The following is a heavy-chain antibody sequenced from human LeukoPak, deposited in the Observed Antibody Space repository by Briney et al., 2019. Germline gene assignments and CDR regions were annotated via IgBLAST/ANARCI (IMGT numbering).Heavy chain of an antibody. CDR1: GGSISSYY. V-gene: IGHV4-59*01. CDR2: IYYSGST. CDR3: ATSRSYYGSEY. J-gene: IGHJ4*02. D-gene: IGHD3-10*01. Sequence: SETLSLTCTVSGGSISSYYWSWIRQPPGKGLEWIGYIYYSGSTNYNPSLKSRVTISLDTSNNQFSLKLTSVTAADTAVYYCATSRSYYGSEYWGQGTLVTVSS.